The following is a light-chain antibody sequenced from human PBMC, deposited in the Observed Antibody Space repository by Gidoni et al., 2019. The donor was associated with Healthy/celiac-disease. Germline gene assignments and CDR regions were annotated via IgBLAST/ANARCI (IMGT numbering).Light chain of an antibody. CDR1: QSVLYSSNNKNY. V-gene: IGKV4-1*01. Sequence: INCKSSQSVLYSSNNKNYLAWYQQKPGQPPKLLIYWASTRESGVPDRFSGSGSGTDFTLTISSLQAEDVAVYYCQQYYSTPFTFGPGTKVDIK. CDR3: QQYYSTPFT. CDR2: WAS. J-gene: IGKJ3*01.